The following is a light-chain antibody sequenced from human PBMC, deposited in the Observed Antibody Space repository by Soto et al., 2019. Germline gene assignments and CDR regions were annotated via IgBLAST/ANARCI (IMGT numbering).Light chain of an antibody. CDR1: SSDVGGYNY. V-gene: IGLV2-14*01. CDR3: SSYTSRATPV. J-gene: IGLJ2*01. Sequence: QSALTQPASVSGSPGQSITLSCTGTSSDVGGYNYVSWYQQHPGKAPKLMISEVSNRPSGVSNRFSGSKSGNTASLTISGLQAEDEADYYCSSYTSRATPVFGGGTKLTVL. CDR2: EVS.